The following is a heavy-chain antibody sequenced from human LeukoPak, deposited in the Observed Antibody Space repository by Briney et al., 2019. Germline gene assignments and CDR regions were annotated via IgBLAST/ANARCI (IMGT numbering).Heavy chain of an antibody. V-gene: IGHV1-2*02. CDR3: ARANFLYCSSSTCLFDY. Sequence: PLASVKVSCTASGYTFTDYYMHWVRQAPGQGFEWMGWINPNDGDTNYARKFQGRVTMTRDTSISTAHMEVSRLRSDDTAVYYCARANFLYCSSSTCLFDYWGQGTLVTVSS. CDR1: GYTFTDYY. CDR2: INPNDGDT. D-gene: IGHD2-2*01. J-gene: IGHJ4*02.